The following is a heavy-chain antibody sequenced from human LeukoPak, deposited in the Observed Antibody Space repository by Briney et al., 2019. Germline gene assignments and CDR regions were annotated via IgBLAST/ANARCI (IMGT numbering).Heavy chain of an antibody. CDR2: IWYDGSNK. D-gene: IGHD5-18*01. CDR1: GFTFSSYA. V-gene: IGHV3-33*08. Sequence: GGSLRLSCAASGFTFSSYAMSWVRQAPGKGLEWVAVIWYDGSNKYYADSVKGRFTISRDNSKNTLHLQMNSLRAEDTAVYYCAREGSDSYGSTNWFDPWGQGTLVTVSS. CDR3: AREGSDSYGSTNWFDP. J-gene: IGHJ5*02.